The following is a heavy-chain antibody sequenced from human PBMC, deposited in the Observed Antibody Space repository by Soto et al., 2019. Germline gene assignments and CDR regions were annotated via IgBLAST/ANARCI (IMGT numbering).Heavy chain of an antibody. Sequence: TVSGGSISSGDYYWSWIRQPPGRGLEWIGYIYNSETTYYNPSLRSRVIISVDTSKNQFSLKLSSVTAADTAVYYCARDKNDSDYNFDYWGQGTLVTVSS. CDR3: ARDKNDSDYNFDY. D-gene: IGHD4-4*01. CDR2: IYNSETT. V-gene: IGHV4-30-4*01. J-gene: IGHJ4*02. CDR1: GGSISSGDYY.